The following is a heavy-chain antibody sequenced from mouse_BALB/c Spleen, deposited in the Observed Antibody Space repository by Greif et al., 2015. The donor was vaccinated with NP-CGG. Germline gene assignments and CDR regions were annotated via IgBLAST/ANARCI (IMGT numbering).Heavy chain of an antibody. Sequence: EVKLQESGSELVRPGALVRLSCKASGFNIKDYCMHWVKQRSEHGLEWIGWIDPENGNTIYDSKFQGKASITADTSSNTAYLQLRSLTSEDTAVYYCAYGTYFDYWGQGTTLTVSS. CDR1: GFNIKDYC. J-gene: IGHJ2*01. V-gene: IGHV14-1*02. CDR3: AYGTYFDY. CDR2: IDPENGNT. D-gene: IGHD2-1*01.